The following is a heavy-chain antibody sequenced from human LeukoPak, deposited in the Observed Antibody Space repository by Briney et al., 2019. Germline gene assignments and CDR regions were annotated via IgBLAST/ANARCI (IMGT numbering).Heavy chain of an antibody. D-gene: IGHD3-10*01. CDR3: VRGSGSYYNDGDY. J-gene: IGHJ4*02. Sequence: GGSLRLFCAASGFTFSSYAMSWVRQAPGKGLEWVSAISGSGGSTYYADSVKGRFTISRDNSKNTLYLQMNSLRAEDTAVYYCVRGSGSYYNDGDYWGQGTLVTVSS. CDR2: ISGSGGST. V-gene: IGHV3-23*01. CDR1: GFTFSSYA.